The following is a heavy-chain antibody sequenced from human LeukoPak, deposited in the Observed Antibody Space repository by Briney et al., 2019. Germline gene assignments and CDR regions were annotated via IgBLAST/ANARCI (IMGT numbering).Heavy chain of an antibody. D-gene: IGHD1-26*01. V-gene: IGHV4-59*01. Sequence: KTSETLSLTCAVYGGSFSGYYWSWIRQPPGKGLEWIGHIDYSGSTSYNPSLKSRLTISIDTSKDQFSLYLSSVTAADTGVYYCAKRIGSYWYWGQGTLVTVSS. CDR3: AKRIGSYWY. J-gene: IGHJ4*02. CDR1: GGSFSGYY. CDR2: IDYSGST.